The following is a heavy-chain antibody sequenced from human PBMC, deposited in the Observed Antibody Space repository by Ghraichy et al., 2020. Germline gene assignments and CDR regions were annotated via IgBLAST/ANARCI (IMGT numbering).Heavy chain of an antibody. CDR3: AKDEGRFSTSFPRAPLDY. D-gene: IGHD3-3*01. V-gene: IGHV3-30*18. Sequence: GGSLRLSCAASGFTFSDYGMHWVRQAPGKGLEWVAVISFDESNKFYGDSVKGRFTISRDNSKNTVYLQMNSLRPEDTAVYYCAKDEGRFSTSFPRAPLDYWGQGPLVTVGS. CDR2: ISFDESNK. CDR1: GFTFSDYG. J-gene: IGHJ4*02.